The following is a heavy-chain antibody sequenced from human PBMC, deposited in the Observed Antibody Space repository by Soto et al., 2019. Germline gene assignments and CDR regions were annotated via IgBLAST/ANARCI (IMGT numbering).Heavy chain of an antibody. CDR3: ARQASGDSXGY. CDR2: IYPRDSDT. D-gene: IGHD4-17*01. Sequence: PGESLKISCEASGYGFTSYWIGWVRQMPGKGLEWMGLIYPRDSDTRYSPSFQGQVTISADKSIGTAYLQWSSLKASDTATYYCARQASGDSXGYWGQGTPVTVSS. CDR1: GYGFTSYW. V-gene: IGHV5-51*01. J-gene: IGHJ4*02.